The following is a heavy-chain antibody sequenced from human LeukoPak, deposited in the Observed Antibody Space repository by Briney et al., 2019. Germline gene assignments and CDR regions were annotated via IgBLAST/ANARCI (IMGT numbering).Heavy chain of an antibody. D-gene: IGHD2-15*01. CDR2: ISYDGSNK. CDR3: ANPPSIVVVVAASFPFLDI. Sequence: GGSLRLSCAASGFTFSSYGMHWVRQAPGKGLEWVAVISYDGSNKYYADSVKGRFTVSRDNSKNTLYLQMNSLRAEDTAVYYCANPPSIVVVVAASFPFLDIWGQGTMVTVSS. V-gene: IGHV3-30*18. J-gene: IGHJ3*02. CDR1: GFTFSSYG.